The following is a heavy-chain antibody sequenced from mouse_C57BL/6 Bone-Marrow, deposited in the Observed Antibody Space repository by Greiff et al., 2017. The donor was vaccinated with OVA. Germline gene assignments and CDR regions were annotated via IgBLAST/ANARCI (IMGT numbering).Heavy chain of an antibody. V-gene: IGHV1-50*01. CDR1: GYTFTSYW. D-gene: IGHD2-5*01. CDR2: IDPSDSYT. Sequence: QVQLQQPGAELVKPGASVKLSCKASGYTFTSYWMQWVKQRPGQGLEWIGEIDPSDSYTNYNQKFKGKATLTVDTSSSTAYMQLSSLTSEDSGVYYCAREYSNYVAWFAYWGQGTLVTVSA. J-gene: IGHJ3*01. CDR3: AREYSNYVAWFAY.